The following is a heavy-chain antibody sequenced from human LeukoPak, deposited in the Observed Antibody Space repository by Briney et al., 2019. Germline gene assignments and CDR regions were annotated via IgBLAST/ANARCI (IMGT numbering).Heavy chain of an antibody. V-gene: IGHV1-2*02. Sequence: ASVKVYCKASGYTFTGYYMHRVRQAPGQGLEWMGWINPNSGGTNYAQKFQGRVTMTRDTSISTAYMELSRLRSDDTAVYYCARDRGIAVAGTIVWYYYYGMDVWGQGTTVTVSS. J-gene: IGHJ6*02. CDR1: GYTFTGYY. CDR3: ARDRGIAVAGTIVWYYYYGMDV. D-gene: IGHD6-19*01. CDR2: INPNSGGT.